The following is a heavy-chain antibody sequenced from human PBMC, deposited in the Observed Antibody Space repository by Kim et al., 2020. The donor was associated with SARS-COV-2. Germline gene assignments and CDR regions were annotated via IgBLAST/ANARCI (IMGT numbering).Heavy chain of an antibody. V-gene: IGHV1-46*01. D-gene: IGHD2-21*02. CDR1: GYTFTSYY. Sequence: ASVKVSCKASGYTFTSYYMHWVRQAPGQGLEWMGIINPSGGSTSYAQKFQGRVTMTRDTSTSTVYMELSSLRSEDTAVYYCARADCGGDCYENWFDPWGQGTLVTVSS. CDR2: INPSGGST. J-gene: IGHJ5*02. CDR3: ARADCGGDCYENWFDP.